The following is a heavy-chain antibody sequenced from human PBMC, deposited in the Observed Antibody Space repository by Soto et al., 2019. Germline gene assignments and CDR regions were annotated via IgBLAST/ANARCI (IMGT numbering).Heavy chain of an antibody. Sequence: QAQLEESGGGVVQPGTSLRLSCSASSFSFSSSGMHWVRQPPGTGLEWVAAIWDDGGNKYYADSVRGRFTISRDNSKNTLFLQMNSLRAEDTALYYCARSSGSYFAAFYDTWGQGTLVSVSS. V-gene: IGHV3-33*01. CDR2: IWDDGGNK. CDR1: SFSFSSSG. J-gene: IGHJ4*02. D-gene: IGHD1-26*01. CDR3: ARSSGSYFAAFYDT.